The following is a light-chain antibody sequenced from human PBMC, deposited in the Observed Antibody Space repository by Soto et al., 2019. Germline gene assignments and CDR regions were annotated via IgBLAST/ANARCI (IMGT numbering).Light chain of an antibody. CDR2: DAS. CDR3: QQRTNWTPWT. V-gene: IGKV3-11*01. Sequence: EIVLTQSPATLSLSPGERATLSCRASQGISTYLAWYQQKPGQAPRLLIYDASNRATGIPARFSGSGSGTDFTLTISSLEPEDFAVYYCQQRTNWTPWTFGQGTKVEIK. CDR1: QGISTY. J-gene: IGKJ1*01.